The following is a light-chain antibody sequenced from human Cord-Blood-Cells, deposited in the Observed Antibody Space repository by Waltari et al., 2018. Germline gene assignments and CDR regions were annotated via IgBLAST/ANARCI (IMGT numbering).Light chain of an antibody. V-gene: IGLV6-57*03. CDR1: TGSIASHY. CDR2: EYN. J-gene: IGLJ3*02. CDR3: QSYDSSNWV. Sequence: NFMLTQPPSVSESPGKTVTISCTRSTGSIASHYVQWYQQCPGSAPTTVIYEYNQRPSGVPDRFSGSLDSSSTSASLTITGLKTEDEADYYCQSYDSSNWVFGGGTKLTVL.